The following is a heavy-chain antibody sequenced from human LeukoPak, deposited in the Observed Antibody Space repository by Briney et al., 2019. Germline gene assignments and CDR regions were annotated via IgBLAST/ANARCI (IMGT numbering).Heavy chain of an antibody. CDR3: ASDLRGYDSSGYYTTRSDY. V-gene: IGHV4-34*01. J-gene: IGHJ4*02. Sequence: SETLSLTCAVYGGSFSGYYWSWIRQPPGKGLEWIGEINHSGSTNYNPSLKSRVTISVDTSKSQFSLKLSSVTAADTAVYYCASDLRGYDSSGYYTTRSDYWGQGTLVTVSS. CDR2: INHSGST. CDR1: GGSFSGYY. D-gene: IGHD3-22*01.